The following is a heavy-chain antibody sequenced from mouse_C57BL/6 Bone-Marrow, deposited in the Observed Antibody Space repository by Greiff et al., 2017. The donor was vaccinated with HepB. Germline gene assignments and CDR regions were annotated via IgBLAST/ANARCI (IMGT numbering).Heavy chain of an antibody. CDR2: IYPGGGYT. CDR1: GYTFTNYW. Sequence: QVQLQQSGAELVRPGTSVKMSCKASGYTFTNYWIGWAKQRPGHGLEWIGDIYPGGGYTNYNEKFKGKATLTADKSSSTAYMQFSSLTSEDSAIYYCAREAITTVVYWYFDVWGTGTTVTVSS. V-gene: IGHV1-63*01. D-gene: IGHD1-1*01. J-gene: IGHJ1*03. CDR3: AREAITTVVYWYFDV.